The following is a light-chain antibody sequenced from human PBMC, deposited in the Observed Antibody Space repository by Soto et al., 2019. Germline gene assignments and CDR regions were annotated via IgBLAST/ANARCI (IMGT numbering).Light chain of an antibody. V-gene: IGKV3-15*01. CDR1: QSISSN. Sequence: ERVMMQSPATLSVSPGERATLSCRASQSISSNLAWYQQKPGQAPRLLIYGASTRATGIPARFSGSGSVTEFTLTISSLQAEDIAVYYCQQYNKWPLTFGQGTKVDIK. J-gene: IGKJ1*01. CDR3: QQYNKWPLT. CDR2: GAS.